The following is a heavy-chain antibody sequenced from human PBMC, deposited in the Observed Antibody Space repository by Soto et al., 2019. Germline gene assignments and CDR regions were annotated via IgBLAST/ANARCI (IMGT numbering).Heavy chain of an antibody. CDR1: GGSISSYY. D-gene: IGHD2-21*01. V-gene: IGHV4-59*01. CDR3: ATRVHGDYPGKYYYAMDV. Sequence: PSETLSLTCTVSGGSISSYYWSWIRQPPGKGLEWIGYIYYSGSTNYNPSLKSRVTISVDTSKNQFSLKLSSVTAADTAVYYCATRVHGDYPGKYYYAMDVWGQGTTVTVSS. J-gene: IGHJ6*02. CDR2: IYYSGST.